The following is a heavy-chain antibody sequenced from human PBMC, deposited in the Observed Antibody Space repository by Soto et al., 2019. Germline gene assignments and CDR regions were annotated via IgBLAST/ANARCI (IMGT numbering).Heavy chain of an antibody. Sequence: EVQVLESGGGSVQPGGSLRLSCAASVFPFNSYAMSWVRQTPGKGLEWVSSISGTGESTYYADSVKGRFIISRDNSKNTLYLQMNSLRGEDTAVYYCATHVPSKHFAYWGQGTLVTVSS. CDR3: ATHVPSKHFAY. J-gene: IGHJ4*02. CDR2: ISGTGEST. CDR1: VFPFNSYA. V-gene: IGHV3-23*01.